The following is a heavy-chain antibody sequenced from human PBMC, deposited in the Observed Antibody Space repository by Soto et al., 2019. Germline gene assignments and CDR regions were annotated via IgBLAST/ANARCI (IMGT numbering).Heavy chain of an antibody. V-gene: IGHV3-23*01. D-gene: IGHD2-15*01. CDR1: GVTFSRYA. Sequence: GGFRRPPLGASGVTFSRYAMGWGRQGPGKGLEWVSTISGSGAGTYYSDSVKGRFTISRDNSKNTLYLQMNSLRAEDTSVYYCAKLLPRSFDIRGQGTIVT. J-gene: IGHJ3*02. CDR3: AKLLPRSFDI. CDR2: ISGSGAGT.